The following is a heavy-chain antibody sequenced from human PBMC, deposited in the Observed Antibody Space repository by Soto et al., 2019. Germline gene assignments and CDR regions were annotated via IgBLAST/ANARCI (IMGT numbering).Heavy chain of an antibody. J-gene: IGHJ5*02. CDR2: IYPGDSDT. CDR3: ARNTTAMMLGGGGFDP. Sequence: EVQLVQSGAEVKKPGESLKISCEGSGYTFSSHWIVWVRQMPGKGLEWMGSIYPGDSDTRYSPSFQGQVIISADKSISTAYLQWSSLEASDTAMYYCARNTTAMMLGGGGFDPWGQGTLVSVSS. CDR1: GYTFSSHW. V-gene: IGHV5-51*03. D-gene: IGHD3-10*02.